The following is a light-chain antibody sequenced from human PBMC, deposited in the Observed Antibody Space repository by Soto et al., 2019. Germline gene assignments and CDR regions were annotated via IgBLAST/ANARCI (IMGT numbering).Light chain of an antibody. CDR1: QSVDWY. J-gene: IGKJ3*01. CDR2: DAS. V-gene: IGKV3-11*01. CDR3: QQRSNWPPIT. Sequence: EIVLTQSPATLSLSPGDRATVSCRASQSVDWYVAWYQHKPGKAPRLLIYDASTRATGILDRFSGSGSGTDFTLTISSLEPEDFAVYYCQQRSNWPPITFGPGTKVDMK.